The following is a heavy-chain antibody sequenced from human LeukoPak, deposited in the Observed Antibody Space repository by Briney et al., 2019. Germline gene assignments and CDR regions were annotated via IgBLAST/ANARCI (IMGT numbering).Heavy chain of an antibody. Sequence: PGGSLRLSCAASGFTFNNYAMTWVRQAPGKGLERVSAVSGRGDATYYADSVKGRFTISRDDSKNTLYLQMNSLRAEDAAVYHCAKAPPAATNYYYGMDVWGQGTTVTVS. CDR2: VSGRGDAT. D-gene: IGHD2-15*01. V-gene: IGHV3-23*01. J-gene: IGHJ6*02. CDR1: GFTFNNYA. CDR3: AKAPPAATNYYYGMDV.